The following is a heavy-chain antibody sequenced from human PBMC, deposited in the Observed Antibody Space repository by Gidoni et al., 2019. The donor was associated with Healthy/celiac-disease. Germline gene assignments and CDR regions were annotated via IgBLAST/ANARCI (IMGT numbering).Heavy chain of an antibody. D-gene: IGHD2-2*01. CDR2: INSDGSST. J-gene: IGHJ6*03. CDR3: ARGGYCSSTSCYWGDYYYYMDV. Sequence: EVQLVESGGGLVQPGGSLRLSCAASGFTFSSYSMHWFRQATGKGLVWVSRINSDGSSTSYADSVKGRFTISRDNAKNRLYLQMNSLRAEDTAVYYCARGGYCSSTSCYWGDYYYYMDVWGKGTTVTVSS. V-gene: IGHV3-74*01. CDR1: GFTFSSYS.